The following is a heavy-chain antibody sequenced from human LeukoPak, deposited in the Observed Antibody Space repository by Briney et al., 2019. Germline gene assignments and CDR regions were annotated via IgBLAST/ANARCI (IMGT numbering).Heavy chain of an antibody. V-gene: IGHV3-21*01. D-gene: IGHD6-19*01. Sequence: GGSLRLSCAASGFTFSSYSMNWVRQAPGKGLEWVSSISSSSSYIYYAESVKGRFTISRDNAKNSLYLQMNSLRAEDTAVYYCAISGWYAIDYWGQGTLVTVSS. J-gene: IGHJ4*02. CDR1: GFTFSSYS. CDR2: ISSSSSYI. CDR3: AISGWYAIDY.